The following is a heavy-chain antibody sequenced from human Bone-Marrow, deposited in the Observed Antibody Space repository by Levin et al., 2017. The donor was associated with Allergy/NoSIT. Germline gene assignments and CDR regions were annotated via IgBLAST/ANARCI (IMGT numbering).Heavy chain of an antibody. D-gene: IGHD2-8*01. Sequence: GESLKISCKASGYTFTGYYMHWVRQAPGQGLEWMGRINPNSGGTNYAQRFQGRVTMTRDTSISTAYMELSRLRSDDTAVYYCAMRFGNGDPAYWGQGTLVTVSS. V-gene: IGHV1-2*06. CDR1: GYTFTGYY. CDR3: AMRFGNGDPAY. CDR2: INPNSGGT. J-gene: IGHJ4*02.